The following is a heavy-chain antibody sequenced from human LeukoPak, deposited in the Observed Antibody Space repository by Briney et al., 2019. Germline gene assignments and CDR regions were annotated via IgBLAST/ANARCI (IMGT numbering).Heavy chain of an antibody. J-gene: IGHJ4*02. CDR2: IIPIFGIA. V-gene: IGHV1-69*04. CDR1: GGTFSSYA. CDR3: AREDFEYSSSSGIFDY. D-gene: IGHD6-6*01. Sequence: GASVKVSCKASGGTFSSYAISWVRQAPGQGLEWMGRIIPIFGIANYAQKFQGRVTITADKSTSTAYMELSSLRSEDTAVYYCAREDFEYSSSSGIFDYWGQGTLVTVSS.